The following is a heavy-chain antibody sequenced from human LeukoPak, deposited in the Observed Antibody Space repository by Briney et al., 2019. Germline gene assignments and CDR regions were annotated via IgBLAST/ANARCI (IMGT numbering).Heavy chain of an antibody. Sequence: GGSLRLSCAASGFTFSSYAMHWVRQAPGKGLEWVAVISYDGSNKYYADSVKGRFAISRDNSKNTLYLQMNSLRAEDTAVYYCARGYYGLDIWGQGTMVTVSS. D-gene: IGHD3-10*01. V-gene: IGHV3-30*09. J-gene: IGHJ3*02. CDR1: GFTFSSYA. CDR2: ISYDGSNK. CDR3: ARGYYGLDI.